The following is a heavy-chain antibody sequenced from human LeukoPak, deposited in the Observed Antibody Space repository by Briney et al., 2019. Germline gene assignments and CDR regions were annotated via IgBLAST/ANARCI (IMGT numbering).Heavy chain of an antibody. CDR1: GFAISSSR. CDR3: AREPGLGYAFDI. Sequence: PGGALRLSCVVSGFAISSSRMTWVRQVPGKGLEWVANINQDGSEKHYVDSVRGRFTISRDNAKDSLYLQMNSLGAEDTAVYYCAREPGLGYAFDIWGQGTKVTVSS. V-gene: IGHV3-7*01. D-gene: IGHD1-1*01. CDR2: INQDGSEK. J-gene: IGHJ3*02.